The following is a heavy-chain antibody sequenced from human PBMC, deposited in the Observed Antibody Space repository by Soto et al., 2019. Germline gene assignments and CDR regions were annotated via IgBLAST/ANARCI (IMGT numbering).Heavy chain of an antibody. CDR1: GYSFNRYW. V-gene: IGHV5-51*01. Sequence: GESLKISCKASGYSFNRYWIGWVRQMPGQGLEWMGVIFPDDSDIRHSPAFRGQVTISADKSINTVYLQYTGLKASDTATYYCARRISWYYFDSWGQGTPVTVSS. CDR2: IFPDDSDI. D-gene: IGHD1-1*01. J-gene: IGHJ4*02. CDR3: ARRISWYYFDS.